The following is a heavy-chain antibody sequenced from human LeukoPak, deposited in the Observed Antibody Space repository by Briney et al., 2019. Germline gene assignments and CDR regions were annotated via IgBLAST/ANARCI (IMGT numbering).Heavy chain of an antibody. CDR2: IYSGGTT. CDR1: GFTVSSNY. D-gene: IGHD2/OR15-2a*01. J-gene: IGHJ3*02. CDR3: ARRLYIVRGAFDI. Sequence: GGSLRLSCAASGFTVSSNYINWVRQAPGKGLEWVSLIYSGGTTYYADSVKGRFTISRDDSKNTVHLQMNNLRAEDTAMYFCARRLYIVRGAFDIWGQGTMVTVSS. V-gene: IGHV3-53*01.